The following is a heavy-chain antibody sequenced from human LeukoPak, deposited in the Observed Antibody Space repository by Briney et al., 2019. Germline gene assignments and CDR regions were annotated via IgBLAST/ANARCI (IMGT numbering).Heavy chain of an antibody. CDR2: ISGSGRST. CDR1: GFTFSRYA. J-gene: IGHJ5*02. CDR3: AKDPDIVVVPAEIPP. D-gene: IGHD2-2*02. V-gene: IGHV3-23*01. Sequence: HSGGSLRLSCAACGFTFSRYAMGWVSQAPGKGLEGVSTISGSGRSTYYADSVNGRFTISRDNSKNTLYLQMNSLRAEDTAVYYCAKDPDIVVVPAEIPPWGQGTLVTVSS.